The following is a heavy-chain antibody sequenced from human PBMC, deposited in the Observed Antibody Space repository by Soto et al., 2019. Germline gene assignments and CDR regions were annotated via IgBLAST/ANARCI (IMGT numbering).Heavy chain of an antibody. Sequence: QVQLQQWGAGLLKPSETLSLTCAVYGGSFSGYYWSWIRQPPGKGLGWIGESTHSGSTNYNPSRKSRVTISVDTSKNQFSLKLSSVTAADTAVYYCARENIAARPVTWFDPWGQGTLVTVSS. D-gene: IGHD6-6*01. CDR2: STHSGST. V-gene: IGHV4-34*01. CDR1: GGSFSGYY. CDR3: ARENIAARPVTWFDP. J-gene: IGHJ5*02.